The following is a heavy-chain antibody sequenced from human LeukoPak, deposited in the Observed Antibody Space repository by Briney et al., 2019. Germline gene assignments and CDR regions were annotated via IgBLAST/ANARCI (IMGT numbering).Heavy chain of an antibody. CDR2: IYTSGST. Sequence: SETLSLTCTVSGGSISSYYWSWVRQPAGKGLEWVGRIYTSGSTNYNPSLTSRVTMSVDTSKNQFSLKLSSVTAADTAVYYCARGQGDILTGYHHFDYWGQGTLVTVSS. V-gene: IGHV4-4*07. J-gene: IGHJ4*02. CDR3: ARGQGDILTGYHHFDY. CDR1: GGSISSYY. D-gene: IGHD3-9*01.